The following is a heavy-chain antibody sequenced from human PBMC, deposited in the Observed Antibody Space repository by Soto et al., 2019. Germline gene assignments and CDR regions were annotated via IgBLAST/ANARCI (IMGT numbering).Heavy chain of an antibody. D-gene: IGHD1-26*01. CDR3: AKPVVGATTFRVDY. CDR1: GFTFSSYG. Sequence: QVQLVESGGGVVQPGSSLRLSCAASGFTFSSYGMHWVRQAPGKGLEWVAVISYDGSNKYYSDSVKGRFTISRDNSKNTMYLQMISLRAEDTAVYYCAKPVVGATTFRVDYWGQGTLVTVSS. CDR2: ISYDGSNK. J-gene: IGHJ4*02. V-gene: IGHV3-30*18.